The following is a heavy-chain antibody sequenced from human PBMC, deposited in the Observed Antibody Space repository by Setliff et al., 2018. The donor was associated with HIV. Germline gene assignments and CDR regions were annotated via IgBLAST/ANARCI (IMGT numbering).Heavy chain of an antibody. CDR3: ARGRHYSSSAPFAIDF. V-gene: IGHV4-34*01. CDR2: INHSGST. D-gene: IGHD6-6*01. J-gene: IGHJ4*02. Sequence: LSLTCAVYGGSFSGYYWSWIRQPPGKGLEWIGEINHSGSTNYSPSLKSRVAISVDTSKNQFSVKLSSVTAADTAVYYCARGRHYSSSAPFAIDFWGQGMLVTVSS. CDR1: GGSFSGYY.